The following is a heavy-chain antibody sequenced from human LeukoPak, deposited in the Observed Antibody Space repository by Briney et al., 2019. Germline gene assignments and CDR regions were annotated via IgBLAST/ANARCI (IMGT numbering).Heavy chain of an antibody. J-gene: IGHJ4*02. D-gene: IGHD3-22*01. Sequence: ASVKASCKASGYTFTSYGISWVRQAPGQGLEWMGWISAYNGNTNYAQKLQGRVTMTTDTSTSTAYMELRSLRSDDTAVYYCARVWDYDSSGYYPDYWGQGTLVTVSS. CDR3: ARVWDYDSSGYYPDY. V-gene: IGHV1-18*01. CDR2: ISAYNGNT. CDR1: GYTFTSYG.